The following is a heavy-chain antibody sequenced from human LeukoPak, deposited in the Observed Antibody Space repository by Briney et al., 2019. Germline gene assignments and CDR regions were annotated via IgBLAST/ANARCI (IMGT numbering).Heavy chain of an antibody. Sequence: VESLKVSCQGSGYSFTSYWIGWVRQMPGKRVWVMGIIYPYDSDTRYSPSFQGQVTISADKSISPAYLQWSRLKASDTAMYYCARRESSYYDSSGYYAVWAFDIYGQGTMVTVSS. CDR2: IYPYDSDT. J-gene: IGHJ3*02. CDR1: GYSFTSYW. CDR3: ARRESSYYDSSGYYAVWAFDI. V-gene: IGHV5-51*01. D-gene: IGHD3-22*01.